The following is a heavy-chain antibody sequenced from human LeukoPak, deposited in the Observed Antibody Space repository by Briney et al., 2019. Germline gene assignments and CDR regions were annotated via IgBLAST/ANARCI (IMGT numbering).Heavy chain of an antibody. D-gene: IGHD3-22*01. CDR1: GYTFTGYY. J-gene: IGHJ4*02. V-gene: IGHV1-2*02. CDR2: INPNSGGT. Sequence: ASVNVSCKASGYTFTGYYIHWVRQAPGQGLEWMGWINPNSGGTNSAQKFQGRVTMTRDTSISTAYMELSRLRSDDTAVYYCARALDSSGYYVDYWGQGTLVTVSS. CDR3: ARALDSSGYYVDY.